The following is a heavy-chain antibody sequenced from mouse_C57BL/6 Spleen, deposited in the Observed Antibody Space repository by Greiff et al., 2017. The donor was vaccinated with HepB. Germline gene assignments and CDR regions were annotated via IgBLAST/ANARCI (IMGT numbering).Heavy chain of an antibody. V-gene: IGHV5-4*01. D-gene: IGHD3-3*01. J-gene: IGHJ2*01. CDR3: ARVKGSFDY. CDR1: GFTFSSYA. CDR2: ISDGGSYT. Sequence: VQLKESGGGLVKPGGSLKLSCAASGFTFSSYAMSWVRQTPEKRLEWVATISDGGSYTYYPDNVKGRFTISRDNAKNNLYLQMSHLKSEDTAMYYCARVKGSFDYWGQGTTLTVSS.